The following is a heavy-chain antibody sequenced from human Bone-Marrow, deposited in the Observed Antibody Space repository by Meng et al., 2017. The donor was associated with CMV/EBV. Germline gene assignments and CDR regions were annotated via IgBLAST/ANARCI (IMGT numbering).Heavy chain of an antibody. J-gene: IGHJ6*02. CDR3: AKYVGDYGNYYGIDV. CDR2: LYYGGNT. D-gene: IGHD4-17*01. CDR1: GGSIRRRNNY. Sequence: SETLSLTCTVSGGSIRRRNNYWAWIRQAPGKGLEWIGSLYYGGNTFYNPSLKSRVTMSVDRSKTHISLRLTSVTAADTAVYYWAKYVGDYGNYYGIDVWGQGTTVTVSS. V-gene: IGHV4-39*07.